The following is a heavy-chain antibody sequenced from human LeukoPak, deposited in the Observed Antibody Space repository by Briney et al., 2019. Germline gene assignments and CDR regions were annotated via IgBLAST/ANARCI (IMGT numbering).Heavy chain of an antibody. Sequence: GGSLRLSCAASGFTFSSYAMHWVRQAPGKGLEWVAVISYDGSNKYYADSVKGRFTISRNNSKNTLYLQMNSLRAEDTAVYYCARLREIPVFGVVTKSTSYFDYWGQGTLVTVSS. V-gene: IGHV3-30*04. CDR1: GFTFSSYA. CDR2: ISYDGSNK. CDR3: ARLREIPVFGVVTKSTSYFDY. D-gene: IGHD3-3*01. J-gene: IGHJ4*02.